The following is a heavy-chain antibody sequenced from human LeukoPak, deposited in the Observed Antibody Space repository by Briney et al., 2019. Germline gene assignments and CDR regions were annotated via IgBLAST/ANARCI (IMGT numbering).Heavy chain of an antibody. CDR1: GFTFSSYA. V-gene: IGHV3-23*01. Sequence: AGGSLRLSCAASGFTFSSYAMSWVRQAPGKGLEWVSAIGGSGGSTYYADSVKGRFTISRDNSKNTLYLQMNSLRAEDTAVYYCARENYYDRNWFDPWGQGTLVTVSS. J-gene: IGHJ5*02. CDR3: ARENYYDRNWFDP. D-gene: IGHD3-22*01. CDR2: IGGSGGST.